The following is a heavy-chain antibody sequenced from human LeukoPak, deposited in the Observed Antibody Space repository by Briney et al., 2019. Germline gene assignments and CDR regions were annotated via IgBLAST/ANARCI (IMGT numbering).Heavy chain of an antibody. V-gene: IGHV4-59*02. CDR1: GASVTDYY. Sequence: SETLSLTCTVSGASVTDYYWSWIRQSPGKGLEWISYIHHSGNSDYSPSLRSRVTTSLDTSKNQFSLNLISVTAADTAVYYCTRGRWGLQSWSQGTLVTVSS. CDR3: TRGRWGLQS. CDR2: IHHSGNS. J-gene: IGHJ5*02. D-gene: IGHD7-27*01.